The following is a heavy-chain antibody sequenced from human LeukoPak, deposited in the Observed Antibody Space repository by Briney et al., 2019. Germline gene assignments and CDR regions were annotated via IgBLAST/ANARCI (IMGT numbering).Heavy chain of an antibody. CDR3: ARDFYTYYYDSSGYYHHVPFDY. J-gene: IGHJ4*02. V-gene: IGHV3-30*03. CDR2: ISYDGSNK. CDR1: GFTFSSYG. D-gene: IGHD3-22*01. Sequence: GGSLRLSCAASGFTFSSYGMHWVRQAPGKGLEWVAVISYDGSNKYYADSVKGRFTISRDNSKNTLYLQMNSLRAEDTAVYYCARDFYTYYYDSSGYYHHVPFDYWGQGTLVTVSS.